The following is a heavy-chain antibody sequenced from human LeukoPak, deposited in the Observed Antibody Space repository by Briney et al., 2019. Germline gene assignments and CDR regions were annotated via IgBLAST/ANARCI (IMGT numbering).Heavy chain of an antibody. CDR3: SRSYDH. J-gene: IGHJ4*02. CDR1: GYTFNNFG. Sequence: ASVKVSCKTSGYTFNNFGITWVRQAPGQGLEWMGWISICDGRTHYGRKFQDRVSMTREMSSNTAFLELSSLRSDDTAFYFCSRSYDHWGQGTLVTVSS. V-gene: IGHV1-18*01. CDR2: ISICDGRT.